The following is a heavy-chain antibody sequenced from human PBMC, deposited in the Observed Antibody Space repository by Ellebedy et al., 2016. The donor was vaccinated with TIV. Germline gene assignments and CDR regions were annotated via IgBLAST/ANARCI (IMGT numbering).Heavy chain of an antibody. CDR2: ITESGGNT. V-gene: IGHV3-23*01. CDR1: GITFSSHA. J-gene: IGHJ3*01. CDR3: ARDPVGVRTAFDV. D-gene: IGHD4-23*01. Sequence: PGGSLRLSCAASGITFSSHAMRWVRQAPGKGLEWVSCITESGGNTYYADSVKGRFTISRDNSKDTLYLQMNSLRTEDQAIYYCARDPVGVRTAFDVWGQGTMVTVSS.